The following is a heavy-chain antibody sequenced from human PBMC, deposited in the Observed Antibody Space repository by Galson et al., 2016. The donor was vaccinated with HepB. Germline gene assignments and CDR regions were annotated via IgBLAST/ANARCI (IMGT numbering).Heavy chain of an antibody. CDR3: ASRLSGNPHYYYNGLDV. J-gene: IGHJ6*02. V-gene: IGHV5-51*01. CDR1: GYSFSNHW. Sequence: QSGAEVKKPGESLKISCKGSGYSFSNHWIAWVRQMPGKGLEWMGSIYPGDSETRYSPSSQGHVTISAGKSITTASLQWASLKASDTAVYYCASRLSGNPHYYYNGLDVWGQGTTVIVSS. CDR2: IYPGDSET. D-gene: IGHD1-14*01.